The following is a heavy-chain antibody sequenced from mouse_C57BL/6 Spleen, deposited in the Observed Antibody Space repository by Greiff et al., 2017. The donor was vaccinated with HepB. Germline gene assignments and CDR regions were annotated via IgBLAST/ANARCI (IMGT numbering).Heavy chain of an antibody. D-gene: IGHD2-4*01. Sequence: VQLQQSGAELVKPGASVKISCKASGYAFSSYWMNWVKQRPGKGLEWIGQIYPGDGDTNYNGKFKGKATLTADKSSSTAYRPLSSLTSEDSAVYFCARAMGDYGLGYWGQGTLVTVSA. CDR2: IYPGDGDT. CDR1: GYAFSSYW. V-gene: IGHV1-80*01. J-gene: IGHJ3*01. CDR3: ARAMGDYGLGY.